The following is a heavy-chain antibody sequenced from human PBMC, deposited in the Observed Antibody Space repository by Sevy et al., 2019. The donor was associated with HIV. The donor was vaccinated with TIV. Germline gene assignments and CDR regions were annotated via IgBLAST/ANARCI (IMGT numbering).Heavy chain of an antibody. V-gene: IGHV3-30*18. Sequence: GGSLRLSCAASGFIFSSYGMHWVRQAPGKGLEWVTIISYDGSSKYYADSVKGRFTISRDNSENILYLQMNSLRTDDTAVYYCVKGGVTWELLDYWGQGTLVNVSS. CDR2: ISYDGSSK. J-gene: IGHJ4*02. CDR3: VKGGVTWELLDY. D-gene: IGHD1-26*01. CDR1: GFIFSSYG.